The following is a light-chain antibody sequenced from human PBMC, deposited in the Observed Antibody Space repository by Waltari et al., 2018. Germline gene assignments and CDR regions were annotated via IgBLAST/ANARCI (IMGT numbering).Light chain of an antibody. CDR3: QQYGSTPPWT. CDR2: GAS. V-gene: IGKV3-20*01. CDR1: QSVPSRY. Sequence: EIVLTQSPGTLSLSLGERATLSCRASQSVPSRYLAWYQQRPGQAPRLLISGASSRATGIPDRFSGSGSGTDFTLTINRLEPEDFAVYYCQQYGSTPPWTFGQGTTVEIK. J-gene: IGKJ1*01.